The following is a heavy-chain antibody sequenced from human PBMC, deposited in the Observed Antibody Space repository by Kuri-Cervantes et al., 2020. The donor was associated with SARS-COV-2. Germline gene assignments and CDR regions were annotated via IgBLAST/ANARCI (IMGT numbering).Heavy chain of an antibody. CDR3: ARDGVGIGGLDI. D-gene: IGHD4-23*01. CDR1: GFTFSGHW. V-gene: IGHV3-74*01. Sequence: GESLKISCAASGFTFSGHWIHWVRQAPGKGLVWVSRINPDGSSSTYADAVKGRFTISRDNAKNTLSLQMNSLGAEDTAVFYCARDGVGIGGLDIWGQGTLVTVSS. CDR2: INPDGSSS. J-gene: IGHJ3*02.